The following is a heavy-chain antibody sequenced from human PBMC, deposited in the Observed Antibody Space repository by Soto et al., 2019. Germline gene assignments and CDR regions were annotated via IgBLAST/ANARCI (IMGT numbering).Heavy chain of an antibody. V-gene: IGHV1-2*04. CDR3: ARGARSPSSSSEAGAFDI. D-gene: IGHD6-6*01. Sequence: GAAVKVSRKASGYTFTGYYMHWVRQAPGQRLEWMGWINPNSGGTNYAQKFQGWVTMTRDTSISTAYMELSRLRSDDTAVYYCARGARSPSSSSEAGAFDIWGQGTMVTVSS. CDR2: INPNSGGT. J-gene: IGHJ3*02. CDR1: GYTFTGYY.